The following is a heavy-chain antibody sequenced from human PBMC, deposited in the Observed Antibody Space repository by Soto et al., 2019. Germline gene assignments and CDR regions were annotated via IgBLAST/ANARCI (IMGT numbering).Heavy chain of an antibody. J-gene: IGHJ5*02. CDR2: IYYSGST. CDR1: GGSISSGNYY. D-gene: IGHD3-22*01. V-gene: IGHV4-30-4*01. CDR3: AGDSSGYFWFDP. Sequence: SETLSLTCAVSGGSISSGNYYWTWIRQSPGKGLEWIGYIYYSGSTLYNPSLKSRVTISVDMSKNQFSLNLSSVTAADTAVYYCAGDSSGYFWFDPWGQGTLVTVSS.